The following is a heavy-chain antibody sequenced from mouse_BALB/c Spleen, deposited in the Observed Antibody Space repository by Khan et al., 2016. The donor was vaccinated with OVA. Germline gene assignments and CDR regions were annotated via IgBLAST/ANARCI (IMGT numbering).Heavy chain of an antibody. CDR2: IWSDGTT. V-gene: IGHV2-6*02. CDR1: GFSLTDFG. CDR3: ARNSYPYAMDY. Sequence: VQLKQSGPGLVAPSQSLSITCTVSGFSLTDFGVHWVRQPPGKGLEWLVLIWSDGTTTYNSALKSRLSISKDTSKSQVFLKMNSLQTADTAMYXCARNSYPYAMDYWGQGTSVTVSS. J-gene: IGHJ4*01.